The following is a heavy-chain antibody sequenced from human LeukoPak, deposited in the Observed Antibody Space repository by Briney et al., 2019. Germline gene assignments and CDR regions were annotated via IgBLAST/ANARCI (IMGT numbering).Heavy chain of an antibody. D-gene: IGHD1-1*01. Sequence: PSETLSLTCTVSGVSISSKNFFWAWIRQPPGKGLEWMATVYYTGSTRYNTSLESRVTVSADTSKDQFPLNLYSVTAADTAVYYCARQTNRGAGNFDSWAREPWSPSPQ. V-gene: IGHV4-39*01. J-gene: IGHJ4*02. CDR1: GVSISSKNFF. CDR2: VYYTGST. CDR3: ARQTNRGAGNFDS.